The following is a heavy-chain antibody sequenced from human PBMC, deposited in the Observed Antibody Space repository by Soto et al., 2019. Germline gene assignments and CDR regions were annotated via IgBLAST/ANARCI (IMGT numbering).Heavy chain of an antibody. CDR2: INHSGST. D-gene: IGHD3-9*01. Sequence: PSETLSLTCAVYGGSFSGYYWSWIRQPPGKGLEWIGEINHSGSTNYNPSLKSRVTISVDTSKNQFSLKLSSVTAADTAVYYCARVPYYDILTGSRTTVFDYWGQGTLVTVSS. CDR3: ARVPYYDILTGSRTTVFDY. V-gene: IGHV4-34*01. CDR1: GGSFSGYY. J-gene: IGHJ4*02.